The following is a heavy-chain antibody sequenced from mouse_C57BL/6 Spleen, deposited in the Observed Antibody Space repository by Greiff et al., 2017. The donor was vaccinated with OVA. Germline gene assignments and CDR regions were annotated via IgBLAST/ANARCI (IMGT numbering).Heavy chain of an antibody. V-gene: IGHV5-17*01. Sequence: EVQLVESGGGLVKPGGSLKLSCAASGFTFSDYGMHWVRQAPEKGLEWVAYISRGSSTTYYADTLKGRFTISRDNANNTSFLQVTSLRSEDTAMYYCAKPDSSGPWFACWGQGTMVTVSA. D-gene: IGHD3-2*02. J-gene: IGHJ3*01. CDR3: AKPDSSGPWFAC. CDR2: ISRGSSTT. CDR1: GFTFSDYG.